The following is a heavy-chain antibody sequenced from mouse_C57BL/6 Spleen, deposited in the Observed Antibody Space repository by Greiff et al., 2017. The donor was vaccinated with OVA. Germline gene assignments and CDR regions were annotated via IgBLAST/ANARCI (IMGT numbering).Heavy chain of an antibody. CDR1: GYTFTSYW. J-gene: IGHJ4*01. D-gene: IGHD1-1*01. Sequence: QVQLQQSGAELVKPGASVKLSCKASGYTFTSYWMQWVKQRPGQGLEWIGEIDPSDSYTNYNQKFKGKATLTVDTSSSTAYMQLSSLTSEDSAVYYCARSSTVVPVDYWGQGTSVTVSS. V-gene: IGHV1-50*01. CDR3: ARSSTVVPVDY. CDR2: IDPSDSYT.